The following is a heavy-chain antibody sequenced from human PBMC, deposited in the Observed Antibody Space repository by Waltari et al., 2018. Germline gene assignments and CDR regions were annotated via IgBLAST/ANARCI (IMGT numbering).Heavy chain of an antibody. CDR3: ARTIQLWAEFDY. V-gene: IGHV3-33*01. CDR1: GFTFSSYG. CDR2: IWYDGSNK. D-gene: IGHD5-18*01. J-gene: IGHJ4*02. Sequence: QVQLVESGGGVVQPGRSLRLSCAASGFTFSSYGMPLVRQAPGKGLEWVAVIWYDGSNKYYADSVKGRFTISRDNSKNTLYLQMNSLRAEDTAVYYCARTIQLWAEFDYWGQGTLVTVSS.